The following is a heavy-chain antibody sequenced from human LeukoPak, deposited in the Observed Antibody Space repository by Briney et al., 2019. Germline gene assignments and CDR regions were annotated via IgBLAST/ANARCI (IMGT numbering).Heavy chain of an antibody. D-gene: IGHD2-15*01. CDR3: ASVPLALRGYCSGGSCYGFDP. Sequence: SETLSLTCAVSGGSISSSNWWSWVRQPPGRGLEWIGEIYHSGSTNYNPSLKSRVTISVDTSKNQFSLKLSSVTAADTAVYYCASVPLALRGYCSGGSCYGFDPWGQGTLVTVSS. CDR2: IYHSGST. CDR1: GGSISSSNW. J-gene: IGHJ5*02. V-gene: IGHV4-4*02.